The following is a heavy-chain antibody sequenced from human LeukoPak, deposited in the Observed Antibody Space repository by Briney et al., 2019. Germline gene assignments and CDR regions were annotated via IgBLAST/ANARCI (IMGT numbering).Heavy chain of an antibody. V-gene: IGHV3-53*01. CDR1: GFTFSTYN. J-gene: IGHJ6*03. CDR2: IHKNAIT. D-gene: IGHD3-10*02. Sequence: GGSLRLSCAVSGFTFSTYNMNWVRQAPGKGLEWVSDIHKNAITHYADIVKGRFTISRDNSKNMLYLQMNSLRAEDTAVYYCARSLRVRGVPDYMDVWGKGTTVIISS. CDR3: ARSLRVRGVPDYMDV.